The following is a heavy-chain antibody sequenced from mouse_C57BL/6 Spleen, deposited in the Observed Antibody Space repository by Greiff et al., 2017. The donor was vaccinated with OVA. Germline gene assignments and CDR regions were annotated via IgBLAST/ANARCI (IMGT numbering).Heavy chain of an antibody. J-gene: IGHJ4*01. D-gene: IGHD2-4*01. CDR3: ARQYDYGGDAMDY. CDR2: ISGGGGNT. CDR1: GFTFSSST. Sequence: EVHLVESGGGLVKPGGSLKLSCAASGFTFSSSTMSWVRQTPEKRLEWVATISGGGGNTYYPDSVKGRFTISRDNAKNTLYLQMISLRSEDTALYYFARQYDYGGDAMDYWGQGTSVTVSS. V-gene: IGHV5-9*01.